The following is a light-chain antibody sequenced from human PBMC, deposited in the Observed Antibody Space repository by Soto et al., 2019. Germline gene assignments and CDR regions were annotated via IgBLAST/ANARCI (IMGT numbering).Light chain of an antibody. CDR2: GAS. V-gene: IGKV3-20*01. Sequence: EIVLTQSPDPLSLSPGERATLSCRSSQSVSDRYLAWYQQKPGQAPRLIIYGASNRATGIPDRVSGSGSGTDFTLSITKLEPEDVAVYYCQQYGSSPWTFGQGTKVDIK. J-gene: IGKJ1*01. CDR1: QSVSDRY. CDR3: QQYGSSPWT.